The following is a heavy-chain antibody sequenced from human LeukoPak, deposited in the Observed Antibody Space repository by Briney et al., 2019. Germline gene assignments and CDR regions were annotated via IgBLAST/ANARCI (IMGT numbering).Heavy chain of an antibody. J-gene: IGHJ3*02. CDR1: GFSVSSNY. CDR2: IYSGGST. D-gene: IGHD6-25*01. Sequence: GGSLRLSCAASGFSVSSNYMNWVRQTPGKVLEWVSVIYSGGSTYYADSVKGRFTISRDNSKNTLYLQMNSLRAADTALYFCARYIAAAPRWAFDIWGQGTMVTVSS. CDR3: ARYIAAAPRWAFDI. V-gene: IGHV3-66*01.